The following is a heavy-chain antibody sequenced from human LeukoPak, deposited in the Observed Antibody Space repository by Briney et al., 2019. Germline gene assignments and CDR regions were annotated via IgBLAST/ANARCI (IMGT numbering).Heavy chain of an antibody. D-gene: IGHD2-2*01. CDR1: GFTFSSYS. CDR3: ARLYCSSTSCPRSMDV. Sequence: GGSLRLSCAASGFTFSSYSMNWVRQAPGKGLDWVSSISSSSSYIYYADSVKGRFTISRDNAKNSLYLQMNSLRAEDTAMYYCARLYCSSTSCPRSMDVWGQGTTVTVSS. J-gene: IGHJ6*02. V-gene: IGHV3-21*01. CDR2: ISSSSSYI.